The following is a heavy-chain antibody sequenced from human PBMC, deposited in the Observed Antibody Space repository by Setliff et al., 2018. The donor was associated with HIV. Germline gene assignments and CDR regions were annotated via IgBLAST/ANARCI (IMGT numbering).Heavy chain of an antibody. CDR2: IIPIFATT. V-gene: IGHV1-69*13. Sequence: SVKVSCKASGYTFINSGITWVRQAPGQGLEWMGGIIPIFATTDYAQKFQGRVTIIADESTSTAYMELSSLRSEDTAVYYCALKGAYDILTGFPNWGQGTLVTVSS. D-gene: IGHD3-9*01. J-gene: IGHJ4*02. CDR1: GYTFINSG. CDR3: ALKGAYDILTGFPN.